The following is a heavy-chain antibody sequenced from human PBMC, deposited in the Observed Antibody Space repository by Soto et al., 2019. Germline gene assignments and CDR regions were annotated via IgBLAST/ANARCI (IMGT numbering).Heavy chain of an antibody. CDR1: GFTFNIYG. Sequence: VKLVESGGGVVQPGGSLRLSCAASGFTFNIYGMHWVRQAPDKGLEWVALISYDGSNQYYADSVKGRFTISRDNSKNALFLQMHSLRADDPAVYYCAKDQASGQGSFDSWGQGTLVTVSS. CDR3: AKDQASGQGSFDS. J-gene: IGHJ4*02. CDR2: ISYDGSNQ. V-gene: IGHV3-30*18.